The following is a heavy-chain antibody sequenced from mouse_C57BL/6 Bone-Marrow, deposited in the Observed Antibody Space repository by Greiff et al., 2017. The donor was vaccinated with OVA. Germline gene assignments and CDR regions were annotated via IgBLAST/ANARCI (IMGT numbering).Heavy chain of an antibody. Sequence: VKVVESGPGLVAPSQSLSITCTVSGFSLTSYGVDWVRQPPGKGLEWLGVIWGGGSTNYNSALMSRLSISKDNSKSQVFLKMNSLQTDDTAMYYGAKQGGGLLYAAMDYWGQGTSVTVSS. D-gene: IGHD2-3*01. CDR1: GFSLTSYG. V-gene: IGHV2-9*01. J-gene: IGHJ4*01. CDR3: AKQGGGLLYAAMDY. CDR2: IWGGGST.